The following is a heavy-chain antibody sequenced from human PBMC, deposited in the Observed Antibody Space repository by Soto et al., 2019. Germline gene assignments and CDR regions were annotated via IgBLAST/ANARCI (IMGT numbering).Heavy chain of an antibody. J-gene: IGHJ4*02. CDR1: GYTFTSYD. D-gene: IGHD1-26*01. V-gene: IGHV1-8*01. CDR2: MNPNSGNT. CDR3: AADVGSYIYGFARH. Sequence: GASVKVSCKASGYTFTSYDINWVRQATGQGLEWMGWMNPNSGNTGYAQKFQGRVTMTRNTSISTAYMELSRLRPEDTVVYYWAADVGSYIYGFARHWGTGTRVTLAS.